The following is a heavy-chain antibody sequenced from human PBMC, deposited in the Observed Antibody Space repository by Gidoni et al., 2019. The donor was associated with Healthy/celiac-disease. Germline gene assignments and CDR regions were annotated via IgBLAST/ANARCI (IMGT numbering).Heavy chain of an antibody. CDR3: ASLARGSSSWYAEYFQH. J-gene: IGHJ1*01. Sequence: QLQLQESGPGPVKPSETLSLTCTVPGGSIRISSYYWGWIRQPPGKGLEGIGSIYYSGGTYYNPSLKSRVTISVDTSKNQFSLKLSSVTAADTAVYYCASLARGSSSWYAEYFQHWGQGPLVTVSS. D-gene: IGHD6-13*01. CDR1: GGSIRISSYY. CDR2: IYYSGGT. V-gene: IGHV4-39*01.